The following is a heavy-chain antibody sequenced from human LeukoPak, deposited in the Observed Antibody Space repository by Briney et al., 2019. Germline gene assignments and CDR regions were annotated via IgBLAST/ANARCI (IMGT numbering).Heavy chain of an antibody. J-gene: IGHJ4*02. CDR3: AKDIQRLGYDFWSGPDY. CDR1: GFTFDDYA. Sequence: GGSLRLSCAASGFTFDDYAMHWVRQAPGKGLEWVSGISWNSGSIGYADSVKGRFTISRDNAKNSLYLQMNSLRAEDTALYYCAKDIQRLGYDFWSGPDYWGQGTLVTVSS. V-gene: IGHV3-9*01. CDR2: ISWNSGSI. D-gene: IGHD3-3*01.